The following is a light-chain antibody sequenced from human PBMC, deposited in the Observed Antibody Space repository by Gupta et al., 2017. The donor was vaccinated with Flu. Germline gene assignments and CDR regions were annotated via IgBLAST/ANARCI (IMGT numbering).Light chain of an antibody. J-gene: IGKJ2*01. CDR3: QQYESETGT. V-gene: IGKV1-5*03. CDR2: KAS. Sequence: PSTLSASGEARVSITCGASQSSRDWLAWYQQKPGKATHLLIDKASSLESGVQSRFSGSGSGKECTLTSSSLKPDDGATYYCQQYESETGTFGQGTKLEMK. CDR1: QSSRDW.